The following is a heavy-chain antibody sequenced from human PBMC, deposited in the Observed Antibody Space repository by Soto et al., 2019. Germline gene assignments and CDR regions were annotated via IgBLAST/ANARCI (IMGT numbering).Heavy chain of an antibody. CDR3: TTDLGITMVRGVIIRFDY. D-gene: IGHD3-10*01. CDR1: GFTFSNAW. V-gene: IGHV3-15*01. J-gene: IGHJ4*02. CDR2: IKSKTDGGTT. Sequence: EVQLVESGGGLVKPGGSLRLSCAASGFTFSNAWMSWVRQAPGKGLEWVGRIKSKTDGGTTDYAAPVKGRFTISRDDSKNTLYLQMNSLKTEDTAVYYCTTDLGITMVRGVIIRFDYWGQGTLVTVSS.